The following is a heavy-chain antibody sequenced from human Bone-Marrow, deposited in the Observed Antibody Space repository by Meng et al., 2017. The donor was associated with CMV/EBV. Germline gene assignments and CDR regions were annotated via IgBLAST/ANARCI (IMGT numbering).Heavy chain of an antibody. Sequence: GESLKISCAASGFTFSSYAMHWVRQAPGKGLEWVANIRFDGTNKYHADSVKGRFTISRDNSKNTLYLQMNSLRAEDTAVYYCAKRGDSSGTCAMDVWGQGTTVTVSS. CDR3: AKRGDSSGTCAMDV. CDR2: IRFDGTNK. CDR1: GFTFSSYA. V-gene: IGHV3-30*02. J-gene: IGHJ6*02. D-gene: IGHD3-22*01.